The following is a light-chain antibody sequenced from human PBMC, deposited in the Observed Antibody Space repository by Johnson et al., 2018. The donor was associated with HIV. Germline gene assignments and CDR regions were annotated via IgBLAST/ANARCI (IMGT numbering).Light chain of an antibody. Sequence: QSLLTQPPSVSAAPGQKVTISCSGSSSNIGNNYVSWYQQLPGTAPKLLIYENNKRPSGIPDRFSGSKSGTSATLGITGLQTGDEADDYCGTWDSSLRSVFIGTVTKVPVL. CDR1: SSNIGNNY. CDR3: GTWDSSLRSVF. V-gene: IGLV1-51*02. J-gene: IGLJ1*01. CDR2: ENN.